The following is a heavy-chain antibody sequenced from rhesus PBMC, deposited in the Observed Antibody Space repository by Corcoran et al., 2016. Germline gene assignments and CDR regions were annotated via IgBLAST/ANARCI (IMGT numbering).Heavy chain of an antibody. CDR3: ARGAARGKYYFDY. CDR2: KYGRCRH. D-gene: IGHD1-44*01. CDR1: GGSISSNY. Sequence: QVQLQESGPGLVKHSETLSLTCAVSGGSISSNYRSWILQAPGKGLEWIGYKYGRCRHHYNPSHRSRVPVEEPPSKNQLSLTLSAVTAADTAVYYCARGAARGKYYFDYWGQGVLVTVSS. V-gene: IGHV4S11*01. J-gene: IGHJ4*01.